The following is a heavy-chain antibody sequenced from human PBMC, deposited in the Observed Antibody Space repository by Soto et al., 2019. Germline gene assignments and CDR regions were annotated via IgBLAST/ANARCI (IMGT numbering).Heavy chain of an antibody. Sequence: SETLSLTCTVSGGSISSSSYYWGWIRQPPGKGLEWIGSIYYSGSTYYNPSLKSRVTISVDTSKNQFSLKLSSVTAADTAVYYCARHGNSSSWYGGGAFDIWGQGTMVT. CDR1: GGSISSSSYY. CDR3: ARHGNSSSWYGGGAFDI. V-gene: IGHV4-39*01. D-gene: IGHD6-13*01. CDR2: IYYSGST. J-gene: IGHJ3*02.